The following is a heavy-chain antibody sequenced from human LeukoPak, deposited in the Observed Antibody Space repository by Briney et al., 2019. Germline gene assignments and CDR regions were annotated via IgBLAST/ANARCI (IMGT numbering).Heavy chain of an antibody. CDR1: GFAFSSYT. CDR2: ISGSTNYI. Sequence: GGSLRLSCAASGFAFSSYTMNWVRQPPGKGLEWVSSISGSTNYIYFAASMKGRFTISKDNAKNSLYLQMNILRAEDTVVYYCARTYYYGSGSNDYWGQGTLVTVSS. V-gene: IGHV3-21*01. J-gene: IGHJ4*02. D-gene: IGHD3-10*01. CDR3: ARTYYYGSGSNDY.